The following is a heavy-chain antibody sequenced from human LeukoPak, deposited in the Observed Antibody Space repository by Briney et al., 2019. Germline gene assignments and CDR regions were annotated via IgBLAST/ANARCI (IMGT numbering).Heavy chain of an antibody. V-gene: IGHV1-18*01. D-gene: IGHD3-22*01. J-gene: IGHJ4*02. Sequence: ASVKVSCKGSGYTFTSYGISGVRRAPGQGGEWMGWISAYNGNTNYAQKLQGRVTKTTDRDKRTDYMELRSLRSDDTAVYYCARPYYDSSAPPSDYWGQGTLVTVSS. CDR2: ISAYNGNT. CDR3: ARPYYDSSAPPSDY. CDR1: GYTFTSYG.